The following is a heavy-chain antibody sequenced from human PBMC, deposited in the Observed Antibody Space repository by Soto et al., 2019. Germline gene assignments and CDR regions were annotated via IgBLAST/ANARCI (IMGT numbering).Heavy chain of an antibody. V-gene: IGHV1-2*02. J-gene: IGHJ4*02. Sequence: QVLLLQSGAEVKKPGASVKVSCKASGYTFSGFYLHWVRQAPAQGLEWMGWINPNSGGTKSAEKFQGRVTMTRDTSISTAYRELSRLTSDDTAVYYCASAAVTGTAGLDFWGQGTQVTVSS. CDR3: ASAAVTGTAGLDF. CDR2: INPNSGGT. D-gene: IGHD6-19*01. CDR1: GYTFSGFY.